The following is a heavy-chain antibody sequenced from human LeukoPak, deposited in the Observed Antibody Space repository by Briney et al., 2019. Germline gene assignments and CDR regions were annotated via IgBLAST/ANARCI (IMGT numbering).Heavy chain of an antibody. Sequence: GGSLRLSCAASGFSFSSYSMNWVRQAPGKGLEWVSSISTSSGSIYYSDSVKGRFTISIDNAKNSLYLQMNSLRAEDTAVYYCARGYQVWSGYLYYFDYWGQGTLVTVSS. CDR1: GFSFSSYS. CDR3: ARGYQVWSGYLYYFDY. V-gene: IGHV3-48*04. J-gene: IGHJ4*02. CDR2: ISTSSGSI. D-gene: IGHD3-3*01.